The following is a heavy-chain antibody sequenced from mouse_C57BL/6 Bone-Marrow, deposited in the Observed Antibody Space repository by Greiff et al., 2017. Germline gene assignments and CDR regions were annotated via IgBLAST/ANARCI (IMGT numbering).Heavy chain of an antibody. Sequence: EVQLQQSGAELVRPGASVKLSCTASGFNIKDDYMHWVKQRPEQGLEWIGWIDPENGDTEYASKFQGKATITADTSSNTAYLQLSSLTSEDTAVYYCTTGGITTVVATGVDYWGQGTTLTVS. CDR2: IDPENGDT. CDR1: GFNIKDDY. D-gene: IGHD1-1*01. V-gene: IGHV14-4*01. CDR3: TTGGITTVVATGVDY. J-gene: IGHJ2*01.